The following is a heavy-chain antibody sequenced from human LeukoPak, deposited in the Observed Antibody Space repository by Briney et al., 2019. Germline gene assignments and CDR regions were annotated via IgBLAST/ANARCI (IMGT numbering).Heavy chain of an antibody. CDR3: AKDGVVVVATSVYYYYYGMDV. V-gene: IGHV1-69*10. CDR1: GGTFSSYT. D-gene: IGHD2-2*01. Sequence: SVKVSCKASGGTFSSYTISWVRQAPGQGLEWMGGIIPILNITDYAQNFQGRVTLTADKSTSTAYMELSTLRSEDTAVYYCAKDGVVVVATSVYYYYYGMDVWGQGTTVTVSS. J-gene: IGHJ6*02. CDR2: IIPILNIT.